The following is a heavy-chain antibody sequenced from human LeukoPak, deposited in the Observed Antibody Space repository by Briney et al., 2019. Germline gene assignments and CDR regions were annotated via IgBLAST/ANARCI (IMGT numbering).Heavy chain of an antibody. CDR1: GGTFSRYA. CDR2: IIPIFGTA. CDR3: ARDPLRDYDSSGYYPH. J-gene: IGHJ4*02. V-gene: IGHV1-69*01. Sequence: GASVKVSCKASGGTFSRYAINWVRQAPGQGLEWMGGIIPIFGTANCAQKFQGRVTITADESTSTAYMELSSLRSEDTAVYYCARDPLRDYDSSGYYPHWGQGTLVTVSS. D-gene: IGHD3-22*01.